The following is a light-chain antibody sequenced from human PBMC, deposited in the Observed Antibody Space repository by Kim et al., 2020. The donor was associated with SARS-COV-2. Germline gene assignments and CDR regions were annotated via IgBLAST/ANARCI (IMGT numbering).Light chain of an antibody. CDR2: EVS. V-gene: IGLV2-18*02. CDR3: SSYTSSSTLI. CDR1: TSDVSSYNR. J-gene: IGLJ2*01. Sequence: GQSVTISCTGTTSDVSSYNRVSWYQQPPGTAPKLIIYEVSDRPSGVPHRFSGSKSGNTASLTISWLQTEDEADYYCSSYTSSSTLIFGGGTKVTVL.